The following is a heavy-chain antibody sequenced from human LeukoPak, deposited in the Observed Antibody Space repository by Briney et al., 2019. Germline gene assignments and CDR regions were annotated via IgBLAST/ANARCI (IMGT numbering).Heavy chain of an antibody. J-gene: IGHJ4*02. CDR3: ASLQRRGSYFRDY. V-gene: IGHV4-61*01. CDR1: GGSVSSGSYY. CDR2: IYYSGST. Sequence: SETLSLTCTVPGGSVSSGSYYWSWIRQPPGKGLEWIGYIYYSGSTNYNPSLKSRVTISVDTSKNQFSLKLSSVTAADTAVYYCASLQRRGSYFRDYWGQGTLVTVSS. D-gene: IGHD1-26*01.